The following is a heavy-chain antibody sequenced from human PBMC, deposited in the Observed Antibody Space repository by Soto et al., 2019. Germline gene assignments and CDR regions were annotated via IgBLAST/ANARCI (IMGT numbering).Heavy chain of an antibody. CDR2: INGGNGNT. J-gene: IGHJ4*02. Sequence: GASVKVSCKASGYIFTIYSMHWVRQAPGQGFEWMGWINGGNGNTKYSQKFQDRVTITRDTAATTAYMELSSLRSEDTAVYYCARVNYYDTSDYYPDYWGQGTLVTVSS. D-gene: IGHD3-22*01. CDR3: ARVNYYDTSDYYPDY. CDR1: GYIFTIYS. V-gene: IGHV1-3*01.